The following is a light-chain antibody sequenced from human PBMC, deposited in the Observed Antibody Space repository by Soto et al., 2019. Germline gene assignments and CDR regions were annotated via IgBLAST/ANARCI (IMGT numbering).Light chain of an antibody. CDR1: SGHSNYA. J-gene: IGLJ2*01. CDR3: QTWDNAIRV. Sequence: QLVLLQSPSASASLGASVKLTCTLSSGHSNYAIAWHQQQPEKGTRYLMKVTSDGRQKKGDGIPDRFSGSSSGAERYLIISSLQSEDEADYYCQTWDNAIRVFGGGTKLTVL. CDR2: VTSDGRQ. V-gene: IGLV4-69*01.